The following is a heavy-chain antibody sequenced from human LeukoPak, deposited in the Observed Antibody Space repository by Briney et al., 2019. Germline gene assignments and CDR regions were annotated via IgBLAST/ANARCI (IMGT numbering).Heavy chain of an antibody. D-gene: IGHD2-21*01. Sequence: PGGSLRLSCAVSGITFSTIGVSWVRLAPGKGLEWVSSISKSGGATDYSDSVKGRFTTSRDNSKDTLYLQMNSLRAEDTAVYYCTNVVGGYWGQGTLVTVSS. CDR3: TNVVGGY. CDR2: ISKSGGAT. V-gene: IGHV3-23*01. CDR1: GITFSTIG. J-gene: IGHJ4*02.